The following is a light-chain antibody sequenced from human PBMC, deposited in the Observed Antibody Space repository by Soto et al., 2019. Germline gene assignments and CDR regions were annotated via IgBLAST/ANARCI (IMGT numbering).Light chain of an antibody. CDR2: GIS. CDR1: QSFSTY. V-gene: IGKV1-27*01. Sequence: DFQMTQSPSSLSASVGDRVTITCRASQSFSTYLAWYQQKPGKVLKLLISGISTLQSGVPSRFSGSGYGTEFTLTISSLQAADFAVYHCQHYNNWPITFGQGTRLEIK. CDR3: QHYNNWPIT. J-gene: IGKJ5*01.